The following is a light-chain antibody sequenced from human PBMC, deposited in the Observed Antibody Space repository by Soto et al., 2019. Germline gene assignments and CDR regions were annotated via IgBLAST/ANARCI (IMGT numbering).Light chain of an antibody. CDR1: KLGDKY. J-gene: IGLJ2*01. Sequence: SSELTQPPSVSVSPGQTASITCSGDKLGDKYACWYQQKPGQSPLLVIYQDNKRPSGIPERFSGSNSGNTATLTISGTQAMDDADYYCQAWDSSTVVFGGGTKLTVL. CDR2: QDN. V-gene: IGLV3-1*01. CDR3: QAWDSSTVV.